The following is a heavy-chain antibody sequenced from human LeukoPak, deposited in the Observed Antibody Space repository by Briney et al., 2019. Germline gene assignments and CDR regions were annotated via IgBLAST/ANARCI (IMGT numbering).Heavy chain of an antibody. Sequence: SETLSLTCTVSGGSISSYYWSWIRQPPGKGLEWIGYIYYSGSTNYNPSLKSRVTISVDTSKNQFSLKLSSVTAADTAVYYCAGGQNDYDFWSGSSAANWFDPWGQGTLVTVSS. CDR2: IYYSGST. D-gene: IGHD3-3*01. CDR1: GGSISSYY. V-gene: IGHV4-59*01. CDR3: AGGQNDYDFWSGSSAANWFDP. J-gene: IGHJ5*02.